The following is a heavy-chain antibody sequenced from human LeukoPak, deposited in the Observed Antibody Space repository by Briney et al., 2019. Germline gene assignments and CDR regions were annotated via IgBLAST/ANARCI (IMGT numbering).Heavy chain of an antibody. CDR2: IYTSGST. Sequence: SETLSLTCTVSGGSIGSYYWSWIRQPAGKGLEWIGRIYTSGSTNYNPSLKSRVTMSVDTSKNQSSLKLSSVTAADTAVYYCARDLRYGGWFDPWGQGTLVTVSS. CDR1: GGSIGSYY. D-gene: IGHD1-26*01. V-gene: IGHV4-4*07. CDR3: ARDLRYGGWFDP. J-gene: IGHJ5*02.